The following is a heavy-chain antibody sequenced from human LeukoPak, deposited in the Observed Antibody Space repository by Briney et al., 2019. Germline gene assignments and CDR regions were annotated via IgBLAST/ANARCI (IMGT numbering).Heavy chain of an antibody. CDR1: GFTFSSYA. CDR3: AKDRDYSGWFQNHFDN. D-gene: IGHD6-19*01. J-gene: IGHJ4*02. V-gene: IGHV3-23*01. Sequence: GGSLRLSCAASGFTFSSYAMSWVRQAPGKGLEWVSSISGSGGSTNYAESVKGRFTISRDNSKNTLYLQMNSLSAEDTALYYCAKDRDYSGWFQNHFDNWGQGTLVTVSS. CDR2: ISGSGGST.